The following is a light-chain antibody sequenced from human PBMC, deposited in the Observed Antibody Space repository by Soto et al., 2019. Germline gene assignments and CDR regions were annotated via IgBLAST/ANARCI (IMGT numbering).Light chain of an antibody. CDR3: SSYTASSTYLV. CDR2: DVN. Sequence: QSALTQPASVSGSPGQSITISCTGTSSDVGGYNYVSWYQQHPGKAPKLMIYDVNNRPSGVSNRFSGSKSGNTASLTISGLQDDDEAAYYCSSYTASSTYLVFGAGTKLTVL. CDR1: SSDVGGYNY. J-gene: IGLJ2*01. V-gene: IGLV2-14*01.